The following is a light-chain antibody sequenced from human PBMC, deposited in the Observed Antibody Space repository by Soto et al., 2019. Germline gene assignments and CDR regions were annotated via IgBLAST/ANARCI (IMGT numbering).Light chain of an antibody. J-gene: IGLJ1*01. CDR1: SSDVGAYNF. Sequence: QSALTQPASVSGSPGQSISISCTGTSSDVGAYNFVSWYQQHPGKAPKLMIYDVTNRPSGVSDRFSGSKSGNMASLSISGLQAEDEADYYCNSYTSSSTYVFGTGNKVTVL. CDR3: NSYTSSSTYV. V-gene: IGLV2-14*01. CDR2: DVT.